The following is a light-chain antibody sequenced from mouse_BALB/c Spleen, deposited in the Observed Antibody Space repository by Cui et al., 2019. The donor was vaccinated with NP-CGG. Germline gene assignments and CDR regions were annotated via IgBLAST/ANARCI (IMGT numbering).Light chain of an antibody. CDR1: TEAVTTSHY. J-gene: IGLJ1*01. CDR2: GTN. V-gene: IGLV1*01. Sequence: QAVVTQVSALTTSPGAPVTRTCRSSTEAVTTSHYANCAPEKPDNLFTGLIGGTNNRVPGVPARFSGSLIGDKAALTITGAQTEDEAIYFCALWYSNHWVFGGGTKQTVL. CDR3: ALWYSNHWV.